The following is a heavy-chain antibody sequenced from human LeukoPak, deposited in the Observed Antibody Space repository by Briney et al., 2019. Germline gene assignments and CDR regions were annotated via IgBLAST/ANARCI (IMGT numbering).Heavy chain of an antibody. V-gene: IGHV1-24*01. CDR3: ATSASGYSGYDYNY. J-gene: IGHJ4*02. Sequence: ASVKVSCKDSGCTLTELSMHWVRQAPGKGLEWMGGVDPEDGETIYAQKFQGRVTMTEDTSTDTAYMELSSLRSEDTAVYYCATSASGYSGYDYNYWGQGTLVTVSS. CDR2: VDPEDGET. D-gene: IGHD5-12*01. CDR1: GCTLTELS.